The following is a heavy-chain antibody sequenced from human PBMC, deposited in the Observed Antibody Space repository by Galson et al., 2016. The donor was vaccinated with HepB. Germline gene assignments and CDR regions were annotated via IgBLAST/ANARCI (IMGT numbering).Heavy chain of an antibody. CDR2: IDLDGSGT. Sequence: SLRLSCAASGSNFGLYWMHWVRQAPGKGPVWVSRIDLDGSGTNYAEYVKGRFTVPRDNAKNTVYLQMNSLRADDTALYYCTRGGFNHAMDVWGHGTTVIVSS. D-gene: IGHD1-14*01. J-gene: IGHJ6*02. V-gene: IGHV3-74*01. CDR1: GSNFGLYW. CDR3: TRGGFNHAMDV.